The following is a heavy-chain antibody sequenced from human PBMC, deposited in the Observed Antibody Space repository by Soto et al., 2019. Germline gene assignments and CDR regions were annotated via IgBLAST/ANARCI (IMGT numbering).Heavy chain of an antibody. Sequence: QVQLVQSGAEVKKPGSSVKVSCKASGGTFSSYTISWVRQAPGQGLEWMGRIIPILGIANYAQKFPGRVTITADKSTSTAYMELSSLRSEDTAVYYCALLDSGYSYGLGGYWGQGTLVTVSS. CDR2: IIPILGIA. V-gene: IGHV1-69*02. J-gene: IGHJ4*02. CDR3: ALLDSGYSYGLGGY. CDR1: GGTFSSYT. D-gene: IGHD5-18*01.